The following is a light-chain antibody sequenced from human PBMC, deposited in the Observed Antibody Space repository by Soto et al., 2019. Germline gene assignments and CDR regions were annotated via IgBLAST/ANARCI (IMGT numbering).Light chain of an antibody. Sequence: QSVLTQPPSVSGSPGQSVTISCTGTSSDVGSYNRVSWYQQPPGTAPKLMIYEVSNRPSRVPDRFSGSKSGNTASLTISGLQAEDEADYYCSLYTSSSTPYVVFGGGTKLTVL. CDR1: SSDVGSYNR. J-gene: IGLJ2*01. CDR3: SLYTSSSTPYVV. CDR2: EVS. V-gene: IGLV2-18*01.